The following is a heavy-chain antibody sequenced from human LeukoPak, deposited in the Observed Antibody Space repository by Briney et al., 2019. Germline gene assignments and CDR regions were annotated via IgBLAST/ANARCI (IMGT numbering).Heavy chain of an antibody. D-gene: IGHD2-2*01. CDR3: ARAPRYSNTSCYVGVRYFDY. CDR1: GGSISSYY. V-gene: IGHV4-59*01. CDR2: IYYSGST. J-gene: IGHJ4*02. Sequence: SETLSLTCTVSGGSISSYYWSWIRQPPGKGLEWIGCIYYSGSTNYNPSLKSRVTISVDTSKNQFSLKLSSVTAADTAVYYCARAPRYSNTSCYVGVRYFDYWGQGTLVTVSS.